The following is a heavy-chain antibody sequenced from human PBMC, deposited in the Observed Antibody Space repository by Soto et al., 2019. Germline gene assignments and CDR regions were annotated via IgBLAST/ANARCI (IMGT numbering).Heavy chain of an antibody. Sequence: SETLSLTCTVSGGSMSGHYWSWLRQPPGKGLEWIGYIWYSGGTNYNPSLKSRVTIWVDSSNNQFSLEVRSVTAADTAVYYCARERAVAGNDYFDYWGQGTLVTVSS. D-gene: IGHD6-19*01. CDR3: ARERAVAGNDYFDY. CDR2: IWYSGGT. CDR1: GGSMSGHY. V-gene: IGHV4-59*11. J-gene: IGHJ4*02.